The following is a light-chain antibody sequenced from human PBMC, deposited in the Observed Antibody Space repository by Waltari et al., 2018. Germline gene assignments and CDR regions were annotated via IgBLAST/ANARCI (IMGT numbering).Light chain of an antibody. CDR1: NIESKS. Sequence: SYVLTQPPSVSVAPGQTARITCGGNNIESKSVHWYQQKPGQAPVLVVYDDNDRPSGIPEQCSGSNSGNTATLTISRVEAGDEADYYCQVWDSTSDHCVFGTGTKVTVL. J-gene: IGLJ1*01. CDR2: DDN. V-gene: IGLV3-21*02. CDR3: QVWDSTSDHCV.